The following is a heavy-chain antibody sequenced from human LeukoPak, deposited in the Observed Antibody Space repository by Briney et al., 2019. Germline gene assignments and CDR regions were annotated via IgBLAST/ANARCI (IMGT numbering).Heavy chain of an antibody. CDR1: GGTFSSYA. CDR3: ARADGSSSVFAFDI. J-gene: IGHJ3*02. Sequence: SVKVSCKASGGTFSSYAISWVRQAPGQGREFMGGSIPIFGTANYPQKFHRRVTITPDDSPSTAYMELSTLRSEDTAVYFCARADGSSSVFAFDIWGQGTMVTVSS. D-gene: IGHD6-6*01. CDR2: SIPIFGTA. V-gene: IGHV1-69*13.